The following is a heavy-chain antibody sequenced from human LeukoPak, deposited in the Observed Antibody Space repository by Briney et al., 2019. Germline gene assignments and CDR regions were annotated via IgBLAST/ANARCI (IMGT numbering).Heavy chain of an antibody. Sequence: SETLSLTCAVYGGSFSGYYWSWIRQPPGKGPEWIGEINHSGSTNYNPSLKSRVTISVDTSKNQFSLKLSSVTAADTAVYYCAREYGSGRPFYYYYMDVWGKGTTVTVSS. CDR1: GGSFSGYY. CDR3: AREYGSGRPFYYYYMDV. V-gene: IGHV4-34*01. J-gene: IGHJ6*03. D-gene: IGHD3-10*01. CDR2: INHSGST.